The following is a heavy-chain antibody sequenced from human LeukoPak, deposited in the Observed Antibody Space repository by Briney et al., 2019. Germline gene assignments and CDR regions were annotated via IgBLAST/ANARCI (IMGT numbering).Heavy chain of an antibody. J-gene: IGHJ5*02. V-gene: IGHV4-39*01. CDR1: GGSISSSSHY. Sequence: KPSETLSLTCTVSGGSISSSSHYWGWIRQPPGKGLEWIGDIHYSGTTYYNPSLKSRVTISVDTSKNQFSLKLTSVTAADTAVYYCARRLIGFDTWGQGTLVTVSS. D-gene: IGHD3-22*01. CDR2: IHYSGTT. CDR3: ARRLIGFDT.